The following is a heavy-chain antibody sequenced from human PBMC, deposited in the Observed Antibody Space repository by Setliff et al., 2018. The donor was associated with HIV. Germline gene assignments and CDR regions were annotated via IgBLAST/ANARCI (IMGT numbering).Heavy chain of an antibody. V-gene: IGHV3-15*01. D-gene: IGHD2-21*02. J-gene: IGHJ1*01. CDR3: TTCGGDCYSLLQH. CDR1: GFTFSNAW. Sequence: GGSLRLSCAASGFTFSNAWMSWVRQAPGKGLEWVGRIKSKTDGGTTDYAAPVKGRFTISRDDSKNTLYLQMNSLKTEDTAVYYCTTCGGDCYSLLQHWGQGTLVTVSS. CDR2: IKSKTDGGTT.